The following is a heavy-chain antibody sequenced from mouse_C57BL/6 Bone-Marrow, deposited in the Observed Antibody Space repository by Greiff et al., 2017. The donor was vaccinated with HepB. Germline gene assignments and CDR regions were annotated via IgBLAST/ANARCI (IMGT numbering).Heavy chain of an antibody. D-gene: IGHD2-14*01. Sequence: EVQLVESGGDLVKPGGSLKLSCVTSGFTFSTSGMSWVRQTPDKRLEWVATINTGGTYTYYPASVKGRFTISKDTAKSTLFLQMSSLKSEYTTIYYCAKDRFDYYFDYWGQGTTLTVSS. CDR2: INTGGTYT. J-gene: IGHJ2*01. CDR1: GFTFSTSG. CDR3: AKDRFDYYFDY. V-gene: IGHV5-6*01.